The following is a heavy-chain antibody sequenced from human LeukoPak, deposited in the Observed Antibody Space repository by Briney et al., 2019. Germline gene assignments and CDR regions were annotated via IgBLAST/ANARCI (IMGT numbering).Heavy chain of an antibody. Sequence: NPGGSLRLSCAASGFTFSSYSMNWVRQAPGKGLEWVSSISSSSSYIYYADSVKGRFTISRDNAKNSLYLQMNSLRAEDTAVYYCARENTAVPGGDCWGQGTLVTVSS. CDR1: GFTFSSYS. D-gene: IGHD5-18*01. J-gene: IGHJ4*02. V-gene: IGHV3-21*01. CDR3: ARENTAVPGGDC. CDR2: ISSSSSYI.